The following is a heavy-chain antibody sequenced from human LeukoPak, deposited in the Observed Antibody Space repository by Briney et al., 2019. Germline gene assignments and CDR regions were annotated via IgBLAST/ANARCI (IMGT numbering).Heavy chain of an antibody. CDR1: GGSISSYY. D-gene: IGHD3-16*01. CDR2: IYTSGST. Sequence: SETLSLTCTVSGGSISSYYWSWIRQPAGKGLEWIGRIYTSGSTNYNPSLKSRVTLSVDTSNNQVSQKLSSVTAADTALYYCARDLGGAAPRVFDYWGQGTLVTVSS. CDR3: ARDLGGAAPRVFDY. J-gene: IGHJ4*02. V-gene: IGHV4-4*07.